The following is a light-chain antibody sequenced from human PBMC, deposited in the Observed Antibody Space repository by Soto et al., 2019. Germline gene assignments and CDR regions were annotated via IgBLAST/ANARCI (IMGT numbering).Light chain of an antibody. CDR2: GAS. CDR3: QQYGSSPG. V-gene: IGKV3-20*01. Sequence: IVLTQSPGTLSLSPWERATLSCRASQSVSSNYLAWYQQTPGQTPRLLIYGASSRATGIPDSFSGSGSGTDFTLTISRLEPEDFAVYYCQQYGSSPGFGQGTRLEIK. J-gene: IGKJ5*01. CDR1: QSVSSNY.